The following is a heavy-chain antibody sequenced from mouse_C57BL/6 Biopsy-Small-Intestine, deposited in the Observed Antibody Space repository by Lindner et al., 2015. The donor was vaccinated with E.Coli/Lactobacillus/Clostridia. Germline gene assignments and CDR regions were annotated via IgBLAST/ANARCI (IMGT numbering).Heavy chain of an antibody. Sequence: VQLQESGPKLVKPGASVKMSCRASGYTFTDFNIHWVKQSQGKSLEWIGYINPNNGDTNYNQKFKGKATLTVDKSSSTAYMELRSLTSEDSAVFYCAPYSYDFDYWGQGTTLTVSS. CDR3: APYSYDFDY. V-gene: IGHV1-22*01. CDR2: INPNNGDT. J-gene: IGHJ2*01. CDR1: GYTFTDFN. D-gene: IGHD2-12*01.